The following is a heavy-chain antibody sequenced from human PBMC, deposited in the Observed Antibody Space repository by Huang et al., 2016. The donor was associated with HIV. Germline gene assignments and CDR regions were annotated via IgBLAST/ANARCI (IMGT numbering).Heavy chain of an antibody. V-gene: IGHV1-2*02. CDR2: INPKSGDI. CDR1: GYAFTAYF. D-gene: IGHD2-8*01. Sequence: QVQLVQSGAEVKKPGASVRVSCQASGYAFTAYFLHWIRQVPGQGREWVGGINPKSGDIKVAQKFQGRVTVTRDTSVSRTYLHLSRLTSDDTAFYYCARDHSNYPTTGYFGYWGQGTPVTVSS. J-gene: IGHJ4*02. CDR3: ARDHSNYPTTGYFGY.